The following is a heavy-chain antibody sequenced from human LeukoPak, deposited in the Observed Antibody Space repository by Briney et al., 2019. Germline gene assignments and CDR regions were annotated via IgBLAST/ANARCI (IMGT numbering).Heavy chain of an antibody. CDR3: ARPGVDTAMVAFDY. J-gene: IGHJ4*02. CDR1: GFTFSSYS. V-gene: IGHV3-48*04. CDR2: ISSSSSTI. Sequence: GGSLRLSCAASGFTFSSYSTNWVRQAPGKGLEWVSYISSSSSTIYYADSVKGRFTISRDNAKNSLYLQMNSLRAEDTAVYYCARPGVDTAMVAFDYWGQGTLVTVSS. D-gene: IGHD5-18*01.